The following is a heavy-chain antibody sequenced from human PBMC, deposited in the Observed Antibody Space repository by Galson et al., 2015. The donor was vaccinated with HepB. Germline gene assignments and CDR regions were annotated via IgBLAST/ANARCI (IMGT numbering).Heavy chain of an antibody. Sequence: SVKVSCKASGGTFSSYAISWVRQAPGQGLEWMGRITPILGIANYAQKFQGRVTITADKSTSTAYMELSSLRSEDTAVYYCARVVTGGYDFWSGYSGFDYWGQGTLVTVSS. D-gene: IGHD3-3*01. V-gene: IGHV1-69*04. J-gene: IGHJ4*02. CDR3: ARVVTGGYDFWSGYSGFDY. CDR2: ITPILGIA. CDR1: GGTFSSYA.